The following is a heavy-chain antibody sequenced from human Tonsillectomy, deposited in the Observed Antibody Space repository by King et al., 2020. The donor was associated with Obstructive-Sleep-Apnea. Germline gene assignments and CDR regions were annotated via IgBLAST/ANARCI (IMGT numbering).Heavy chain of an antibody. J-gene: IGHJ4*02. V-gene: IGHV4-39*07. CDR2: IYHSGST. Sequence: QLQESGPGLVKPSETLSLTCTVSGGSISSSNYYWSWIRQPPGKGLEWIGSIYHSGSTYYNPSLKSRVTISVDTSNNQFSLRLSSVTAADTAVYYCAGEGRWLQFRGDDYWGQGTLVIVSS. CDR1: GGSISSSNYY. D-gene: IGHD5-24*01. CDR3: AGEGRWLQFRGDDY.